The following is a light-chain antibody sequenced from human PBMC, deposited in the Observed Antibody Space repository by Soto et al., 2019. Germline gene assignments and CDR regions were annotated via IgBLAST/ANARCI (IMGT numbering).Light chain of an antibody. V-gene: IGLV1-44*01. CDR3: AAWDDSLNGRV. CDR1: SSNIGSKT. J-gene: IGLJ2*01. Sequence: QSVLTQPPSASGTPGQRVTISFSGSSSNIGSKTVIWYQQIPGTAPRLLIRGNNQRPSGVPDRFSGSKSGTSASLAISGLQSEDEADFHCAAWDDSLNGRVFGGGTKLTVL. CDR2: GNN.